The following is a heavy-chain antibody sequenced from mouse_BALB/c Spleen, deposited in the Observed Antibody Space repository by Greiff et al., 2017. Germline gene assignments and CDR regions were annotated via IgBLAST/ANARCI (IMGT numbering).Heavy chain of an antibody. V-gene: IGHV1S53*03. CDR3: KSGVLRSYFDY. D-gene: IGHD1-1*01. Sequence: VQLQESDTGLVKPGASVKISCKASGYTFTDHAIHWVKQRPEQGLEWIGYISPGNGDIKYNEKFKGKATLTADKSSSTAYMQLNSLTSEDSAVYFCKSGVLRSYFDYWGQGTTLTVSA. CDR1: GYTFTDHA. J-gene: IGHJ2*01. CDR2: ISPGNGDI.